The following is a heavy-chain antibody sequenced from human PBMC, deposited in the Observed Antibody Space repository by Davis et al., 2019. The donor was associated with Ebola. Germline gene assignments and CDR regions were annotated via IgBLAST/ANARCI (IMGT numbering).Heavy chain of an antibody. V-gene: IGHV4-34*01. CDR3: ARRLGVEWAHVDW. Sequence: PSETLSLTCAVYGASFSSYYWTWIRQPPGKGLEWVGEINHSGSTKYRPSLKSRVSISIDASKNQFSLNLTSVAAADTAVYYCARRLGVEWAHVDWWGQGTLVTVSS. J-gene: IGHJ4*02. D-gene: IGHD1-1*01. CDR1: GASFSSYY. CDR2: INHSGST.